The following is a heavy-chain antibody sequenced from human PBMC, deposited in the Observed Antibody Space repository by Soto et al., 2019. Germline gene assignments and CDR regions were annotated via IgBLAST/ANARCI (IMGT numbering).Heavy chain of an antibody. Sequence: GGSLRLSCAASGFTFSSYGMHWVRQAPGKGLEWVAVIWYDGSNKYYADSVKGRFTISRDNSKNTLYLQMNSLRAEDTAVYYCAREGSNSSGWPYNWFDPWGQGTLVTVSS. V-gene: IGHV3-33*01. J-gene: IGHJ5*02. CDR2: IWYDGSNK. D-gene: IGHD6-19*01. CDR3: AREGSNSSGWPYNWFDP. CDR1: GFTFSSYG.